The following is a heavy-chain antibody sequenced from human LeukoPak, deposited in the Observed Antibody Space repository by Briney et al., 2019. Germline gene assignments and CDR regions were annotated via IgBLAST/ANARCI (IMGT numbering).Heavy chain of an antibody. CDR3: ARGSTFSGSYYVLDY. J-gene: IGHJ4*02. Sequence: GASVKVSCTASGGTFSSYAISWVRQARGQGLEWMGGIIPIFGTANYAQKFQGRVTITADESTSTAYMELSSLRSEDAAVYYCARGSTFSGSYYVLDYWGQGTLVTVSS. CDR1: GGTFSSYA. V-gene: IGHV1-69*13. D-gene: IGHD1-26*01. CDR2: IIPIFGTA.